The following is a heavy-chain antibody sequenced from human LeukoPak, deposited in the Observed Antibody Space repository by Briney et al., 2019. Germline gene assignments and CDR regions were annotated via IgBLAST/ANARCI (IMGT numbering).Heavy chain of an antibody. Sequence: SETLSLTCTVSGGSISSYYWSWIRQPPGKGLEWIGYIYYSGSTNYNPSLKSRVTISVDTSKNQFSLKLSSVTAADTAVYYCARLAAADYYYFDYWGQGTLVTVSS. V-gene: IGHV4-59*08. CDR3: ARLAAADYYYFDY. CDR1: GGSISSYY. J-gene: IGHJ4*02. CDR2: IYYSGST. D-gene: IGHD6-13*01.